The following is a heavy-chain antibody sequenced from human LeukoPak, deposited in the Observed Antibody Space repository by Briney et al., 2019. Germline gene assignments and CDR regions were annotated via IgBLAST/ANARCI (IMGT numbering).Heavy chain of an antibody. CDR1: GGSFSGYY. CDR3: ARGRGYDFWSAYQSDY. D-gene: IGHD3-3*01. V-gene: IGHV4-34*01. Sequence: SETLSLTCAVYGGSFSGYYWSWIRQPPGKGLEWIGEINHSGSTNYNPSLKSRVTISVDTSKNQFSLNLSPVTAADTAVYYCARGRGYDFWSAYQSDYWGQGTLVTVSS. J-gene: IGHJ4*02. CDR2: INHSGST.